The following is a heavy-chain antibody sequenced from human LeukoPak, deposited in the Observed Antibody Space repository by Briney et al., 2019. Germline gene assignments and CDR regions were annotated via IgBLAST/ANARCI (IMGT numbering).Heavy chain of an antibody. CDR1: GFTFSSYA. V-gene: IGHV3-23*01. Sequence: GGSLRLSCAASGFTFSSYAMSWVRQAPGKGLEWVSAISGSVGSTYYADSVKGRFTISRDNSKNTLYLQMNSLRAEDTAVYYCAKDRYDFWSGYYTLYYYYYGMDVWGQGTTVTVSS. CDR2: ISGSVGST. CDR3: AKDRYDFWSGYYTLYYYYYGMDV. D-gene: IGHD3-3*01. J-gene: IGHJ6*02.